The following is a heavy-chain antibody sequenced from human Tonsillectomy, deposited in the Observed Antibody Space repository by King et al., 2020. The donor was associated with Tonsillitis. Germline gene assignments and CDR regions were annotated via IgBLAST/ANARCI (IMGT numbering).Heavy chain of an antibody. V-gene: IGHV3-30*18. CDR3: AKDLPSKYTCDY. J-gene: IGHJ4*02. D-gene: IGHD4-11*01. CDR2: ISYDGSNK. CDR1: GFTFSTNG. Sequence: VQLVQSGGGVVHPGRSLRLSCAVSGFTFSTNGMHWVRQAQGKGLGWVTSISYDGSNKYYADSVKGRFTISRDNSKNTLYLQMNSLRTEDTAVYYCAKDLPSKYTCDYWGQGTLVTVSS.